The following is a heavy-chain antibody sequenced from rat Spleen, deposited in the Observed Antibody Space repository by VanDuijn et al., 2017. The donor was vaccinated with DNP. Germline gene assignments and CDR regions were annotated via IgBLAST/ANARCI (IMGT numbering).Heavy chain of an antibody. D-gene: IGHD5-1*01. CDR1: GFTFSDHY. J-gene: IGHJ1*01. CDR2: ITSSGGST. CDR3: ARGSGTYYWYFDF. Sequence: EVQLVESGGDLVQPGRSLKLSCVASGFTFSDHYMAWVRQAPTKGLEWVAAITSSGGSTYYPDSVKGRFTISRDNAKNTLYLQMNSLRSEDTATYYCARGSGTYYWYFDFWGPGTMVTVSS. V-gene: IGHV5-25*01.